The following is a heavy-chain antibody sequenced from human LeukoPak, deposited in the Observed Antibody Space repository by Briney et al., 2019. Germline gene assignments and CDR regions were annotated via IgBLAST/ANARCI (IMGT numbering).Heavy chain of an antibody. V-gene: IGHV4-31*03. J-gene: IGHJ4*02. CDR2: IYYSGST. CDR3: ARCAVMDDDYFDY. Sequence: SETLSLTCLVSGGSISSGGYYWSWIRQHPGKGLEWIGYIYYSGSTYYNPSLRSRVAMSVDTSKNQFSLKLSSVTAADTAVYYCARCAVMDDDYFDYWGQGTLVTVTS. CDR1: GGSISSGGYY. D-gene: IGHD3-16*01.